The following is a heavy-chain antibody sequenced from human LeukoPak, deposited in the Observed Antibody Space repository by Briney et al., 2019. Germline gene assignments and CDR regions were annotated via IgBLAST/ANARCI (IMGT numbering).Heavy chain of an antibody. CDR2: IYYSGST. J-gene: IGHJ4*02. Sequence: SETLSLTCSVSDGSIISNTYYWGWIRQPPGKGLEWIGSIYYSGSTYHNPSLKSRLTISVDTSRNQFSLRLSSVTAADTAVYYCARQALDYSYGYLYYFDYWGQGTLVTVSS. D-gene: IGHD5-18*01. CDR1: DGSIISNTYY. CDR3: ARQALDYSYGYLYYFDY. V-gene: IGHV4-39*01.